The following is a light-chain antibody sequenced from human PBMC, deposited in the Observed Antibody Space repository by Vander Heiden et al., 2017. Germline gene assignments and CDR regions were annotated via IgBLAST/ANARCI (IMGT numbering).Light chain of an antibody. CDR2: DVT. Sequence: QSALTQPASVSRPPGQSITISCTGTSSDVGAYNYVSWYQQHPGKAPKLMIYDVTNRPSGVSNRFSGSKSGNTASLTTSGLQAEDEADYYCSSYTSSNTLVFGTGTKVTVL. J-gene: IGLJ1*01. CDR1: SSDVGAYNY. CDR3: SSYTSSNTLV. V-gene: IGLV2-14*03.